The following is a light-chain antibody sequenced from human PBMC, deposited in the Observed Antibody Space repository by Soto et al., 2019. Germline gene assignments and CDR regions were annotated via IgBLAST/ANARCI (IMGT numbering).Light chain of an antibody. V-gene: IGLV2-8*01. Sequence: QSALTQPPSASGSPGQSVTISFTGTSSDVGGYNYVSLYQQHPGKAPKLMISEVSKRPSGVPERFSGSKSGNMASLTVSGLQAEDEADYYCSSFAGNNNLVFGGGTKVTVL. CDR1: SSDVGGYNY. CDR3: SSFAGNNNLV. CDR2: EVS. J-gene: IGLJ2*01.